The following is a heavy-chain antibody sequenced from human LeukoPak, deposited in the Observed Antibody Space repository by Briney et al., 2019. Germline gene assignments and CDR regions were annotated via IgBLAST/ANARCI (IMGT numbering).Heavy chain of an antibody. Sequence: GGSLRLSCAASGFTLSSYWMHWVRQVPGKGLVWVSRINSDGSHITYADSVKGRFTTSRENAKNTLYLQMHSLRAEDTAVYYCARVGHNYGDYGPEYWGEGTLVTVSS. CDR1: GFTLSSYW. V-gene: IGHV3-74*01. J-gene: IGHJ4*02. CDR3: ARVGHNYGDYGPEY. CDR2: INSDGSHI. D-gene: IGHD4-17*01.